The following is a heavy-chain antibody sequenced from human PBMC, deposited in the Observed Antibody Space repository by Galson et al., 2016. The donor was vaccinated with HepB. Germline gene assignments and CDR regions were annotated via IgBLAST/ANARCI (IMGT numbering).Heavy chain of an antibody. D-gene: IGHD6-19*01. J-gene: IGHJ4*02. CDR3: ARDRREYISGWYREMGY. V-gene: IGHV1-18*01. CDR1: GYTFANFG. Sequence: SVKVSCKASGYTFANFGISWVRQAHGQGLEWMGWINPYNGDTKYAQNLQGRVTMTTDTSTSTAYMELRSLRSDDTAMYYCARDRREYISGWYREMGYWGQGTLVTVSS. CDR2: INPYNGDT.